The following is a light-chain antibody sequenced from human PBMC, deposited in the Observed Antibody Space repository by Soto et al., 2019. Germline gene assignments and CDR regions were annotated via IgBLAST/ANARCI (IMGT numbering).Light chain of an antibody. Sequence: QSALTQPPSASGTPGQRVTISCSGTISNIGSNHVYWYQQLPGMAPTLLIYRNNQRPSGVPDRFSGSKSGTSASLAISGLRSEDEADYYCATWDDRLSGRGVFGTWTKVTVL. J-gene: IGLJ1*01. CDR3: ATWDDRLSGRGV. V-gene: IGLV1-47*01. CDR1: ISNIGSNH. CDR2: RNN.